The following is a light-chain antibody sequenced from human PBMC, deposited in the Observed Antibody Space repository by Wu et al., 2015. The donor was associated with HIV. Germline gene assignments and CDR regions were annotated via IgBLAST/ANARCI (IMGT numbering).Light chain of an antibody. J-gene: IGKJ4*01. CDR2: GAS. CDR1: QSVGGN. V-gene: IGKV3-15*01. CDR3: QQYTTWPPLT. Sequence: EIVMTQSPDTLSVSPGERATLSCRASQSVGGNVAWYQQKPGQAPRLLIYGASTRATGISARFSGSGSGTEFTLTISSMQSEDFAVYYCQQYTTWPPLTFGGGTNVDI.